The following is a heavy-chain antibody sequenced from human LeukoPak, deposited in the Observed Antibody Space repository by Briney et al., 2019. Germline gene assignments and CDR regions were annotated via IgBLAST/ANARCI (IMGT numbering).Heavy chain of an antibody. CDR2: ISYDGRNK. CDR3: AKGPLRGTAAAIDY. J-gene: IGHJ4*02. CDR1: GFTFNNYG. D-gene: IGHD2-2*01. V-gene: IGHV3-30*18. Sequence: GGSLRLSCAASGFTFNNYGMHWVRQAPGKGLEWVAVISYDGRNKHYPDSVKGRFAISRDISTDTLWLQMDSLRTEDTAVYYCAKGPLRGTAAAIDYWGQGTLVTVS.